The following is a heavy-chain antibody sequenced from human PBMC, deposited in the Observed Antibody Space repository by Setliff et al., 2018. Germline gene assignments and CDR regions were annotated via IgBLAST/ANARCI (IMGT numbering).Heavy chain of an antibody. Sequence: GGSLRLSCAASRFTFNTHAMHWVRQAPGKGLEWVAMIWSDAINTFYLGSVKGRFTISRDNAKNSLYLQMNSLRADDTAVYYCARPGRSNYWDSFDYWGQGTLVTVS. J-gene: IGHJ4*02. D-gene: IGHD3-10*01. CDR3: ARPGRSNYWDSFDY. V-gene: IGHV3-33*08. CDR1: RFTFNTHA. CDR2: IWSDAINT.